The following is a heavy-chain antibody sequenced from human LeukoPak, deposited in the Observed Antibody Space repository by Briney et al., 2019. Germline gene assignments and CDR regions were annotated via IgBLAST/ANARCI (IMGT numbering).Heavy chain of an antibody. J-gene: IGHJ3*02. D-gene: IGHD5-24*01. CDR1: GFTFSSYA. CDR3: ARDRRNDYNFDAFDM. V-gene: IGHV3-30-3*01. Sequence: GGSLRLSCAASGFTFSSYAMHWVRQAPGKGLEWVAVISYDGSNKYYADSVKGRFTISRDNAKNSLYLQMNSLRAEDTAVYYCARDRRNDYNFDAFDMWGQGTMVTVSS. CDR2: ISYDGSNK.